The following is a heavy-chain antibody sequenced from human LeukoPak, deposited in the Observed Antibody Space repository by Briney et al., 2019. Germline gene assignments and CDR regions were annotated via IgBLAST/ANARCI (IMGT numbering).Heavy chain of an antibody. Sequence: ASETLSLTCTVSGGSINSYYWSWIRQPPGKGLEWIGYIYNSETINYNPSLTSRVTISLDTSKNQVSLKLSSVTAADTAVYYCARGSLPLLNPDTVTTFDYWGQGTLVTVSS. J-gene: IGHJ4*02. D-gene: IGHD4-11*01. CDR2: IYNSETI. CDR1: GGSINSYY. CDR3: ARGSLPLLNPDTVTTFDY. V-gene: IGHV4-59*12.